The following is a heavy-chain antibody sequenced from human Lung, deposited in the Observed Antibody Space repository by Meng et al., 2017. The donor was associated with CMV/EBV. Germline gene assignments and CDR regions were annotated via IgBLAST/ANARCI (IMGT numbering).Heavy chain of an antibody. CDR1: GFTFSTYA. CDR3: ARGVRSNSMIVESYYFDA. J-gene: IGHJ4*02. Sequence: ESLKISCAASGFTFSTYAMSWVRQRAGKGLEWVSSIGAPADTHYPDSVKGRFTISREDAKNSLYLQLNSLRAEDTAVYYCARGVRSNSMIVESYYFDAWGQGTXVNGAS. CDR2: IGAPADT. D-gene: IGHD3-22*01. V-gene: IGHV3-13*01.